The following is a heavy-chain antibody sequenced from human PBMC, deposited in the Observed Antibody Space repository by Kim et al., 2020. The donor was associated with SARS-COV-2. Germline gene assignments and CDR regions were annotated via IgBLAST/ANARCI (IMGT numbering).Heavy chain of an antibody. D-gene: IGHD6-19*01. CDR2: ISYDGSNK. Sequence: GGSLRLSCAASGFTFSSYAMHWVRQAPGKGLEWVAVISYDGSNKYYADSVKGRFTISRDNSKNTLYLQMNSLRAEDTAVYYCARDLWGSGLTLVYWGQGTLVTVSS. CDR3: ARDLWGSGLTLVY. J-gene: IGHJ4*02. CDR1: GFTFSSYA. V-gene: IGHV3-30*04.